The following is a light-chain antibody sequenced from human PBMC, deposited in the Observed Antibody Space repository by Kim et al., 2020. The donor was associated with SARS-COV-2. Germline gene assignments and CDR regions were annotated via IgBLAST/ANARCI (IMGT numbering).Light chain of an antibody. CDR1: QSISSW. V-gene: IGKV1-5*03. CDR2: KAS. CDR3: QQYNSYWWT. Sequence: ASVGDRVTITCRASQSISSWLAWYQQKPGKAHKLLIYKASSLESGVPSRFSGSGSGTEFTLTISSLQPDDFATYYCQQYNSYWWTFGQGTKVDIK. J-gene: IGKJ1*01.